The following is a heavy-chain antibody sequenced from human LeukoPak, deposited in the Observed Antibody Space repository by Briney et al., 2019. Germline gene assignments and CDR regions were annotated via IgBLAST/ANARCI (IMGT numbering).Heavy chain of an antibody. CDR2: IYYSGST. V-gene: IGHV4-59*01. CDR1: GGSISSYY. CDR3: ARGDYYDSSGYYHLRAFAFDI. D-gene: IGHD3-22*01. Sequence: PSETLSLTCTVSGGSISSYYWSWIRQPPGKGLEWIGYIYYSGSTNYNPSLKSRVTISVDTSKNQFSLKLSSVTAADTAVYYCARGDYYDSSGYYHLRAFAFDIWGQGTMVTVSS. J-gene: IGHJ3*02.